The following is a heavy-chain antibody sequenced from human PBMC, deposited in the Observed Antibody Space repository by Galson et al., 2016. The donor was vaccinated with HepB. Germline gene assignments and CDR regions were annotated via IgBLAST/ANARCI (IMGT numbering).Heavy chain of an antibody. CDR1: GDSISSYY. V-gene: IGHV4-59*01. J-gene: IGHJ4*02. CDR3: ARARHTRFGWATTMATHFFDY. D-gene: IGHD5-18*01. CDR2: IYYSGST. Sequence: SETLSLTCSVSGDSISSYYWTWIRQPPGKGLEWIGYIYYSGSTNYNPSLKSRVTISVDTSKNQFSLKLSSVTSADTAVYYCARARHTRFGWATTMATHFFDYWGQGILVTVSS.